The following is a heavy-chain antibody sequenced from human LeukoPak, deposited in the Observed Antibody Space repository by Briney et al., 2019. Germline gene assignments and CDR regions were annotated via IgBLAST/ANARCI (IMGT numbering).Heavy chain of an antibody. J-gene: IGHJ4*02. D-gene: IGHD6-19*01. CDR1: GFTFSSYS. CDR2: ISSSSSYI. CDR3: ARVKSSGWYFNY. V-gene: IGHV3-21*01. Sequence: GGPLRLSCAASGFTFSSYSMNWVRQAPGKGLEWVSSISSSSSYIYYADSVKGRFTISRDNAKNSLYLQMNSLRAEDTAVYYCARVKSSGWYFNYWGQGTLVTVSS.